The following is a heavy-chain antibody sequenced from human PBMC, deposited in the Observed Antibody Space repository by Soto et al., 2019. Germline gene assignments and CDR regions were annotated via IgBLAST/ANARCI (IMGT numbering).Heavy chain of an antibody. D-gene: IGHD2-15*01. V-gene: IGHV1-58*01. CDR2: IVVGSGNT. CDR3: AAERYSGGSCCSFDI. Sequence: SVQVSCKTSGFTFSNSAVQWVRQARGQRLEWMGWIVVGSGNTKYEQKLQERVAITRDMSTSTVYMELSSLRSDDTAVYYCAAERYSGGSCCSFDIWGQ. CDR1: GFTFSNSA. J-gene: IGHJ3*02.